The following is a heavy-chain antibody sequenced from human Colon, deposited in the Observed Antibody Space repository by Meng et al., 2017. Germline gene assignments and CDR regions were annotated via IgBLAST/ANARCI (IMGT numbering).Heavy chain of an antibody. V-gene: IGHV3-74*01. J-gene: IGHJ4*02. Sequence: VESGGGLVQPGGPLVLSCAASGFSFSGSWMHWVRQVPGKGLVWVSRINSDGSSTSYADSVKGRFTISRDNAKNTLHLQMNSLRAEDTAVYYCANGYSPDYWGQGTLVTVSS. D-gene: IGHD5-18*01. CDR2: INSDGSST. CDR3: ANGYSPDY. CDR1: GFSFSGSW.